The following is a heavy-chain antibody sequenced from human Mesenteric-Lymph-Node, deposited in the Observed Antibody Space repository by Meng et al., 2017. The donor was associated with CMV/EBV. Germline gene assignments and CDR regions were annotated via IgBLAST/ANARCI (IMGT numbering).Heavy chain of an antibody. CDR1: GFTFSNYW. CDR3: ATGTYSSSWYYFDY. D-gene: IGHD6-13*01. V-gene: IGHV3-74*01. J-gene: IGHJ4*02. CDR2: INSDGSFT. Sequence: GESLKISCAVSGFTFSNYWMHWVRQAPGKGLVWVSRINSDGSFTSYADFVTGRFTISRDNAKNTLYLQMSSLRAEDTAVYYCATGTYSSSWYYFDYWGQGTLVTVSS.